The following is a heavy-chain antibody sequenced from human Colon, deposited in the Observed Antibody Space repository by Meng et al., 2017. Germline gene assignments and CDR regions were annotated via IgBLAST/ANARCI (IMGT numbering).Heavy chain of an antibody. J-gene: IGHJ4*02. D-gene: IGHD2-8*01. CDR2: IHPSGGT. CDR1: CGSITTNNW. V-gene: IGHV4-4*02. Sequence: GRLPVLAQCLLMPSGALSSPGAVACGSITTNNWWSGCRQPPGKGLEGIGEIHPSGGTNYNPSLKSRVTMSIDNSKRQFSLNLSSVTAADTAVYYCARGGGCVNGVCGSLDYWGQGTLVTVSS. CDR3: ARGGGCVNGVCGSLDY.